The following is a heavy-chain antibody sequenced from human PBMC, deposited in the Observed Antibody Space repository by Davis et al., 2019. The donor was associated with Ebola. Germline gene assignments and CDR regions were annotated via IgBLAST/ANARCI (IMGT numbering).Heavy chain of an antibody. CDR2: IWYDGSNK. CDR3: AKAYYDFWSGYYPMYYFDY. D-gene: IGHD3-3*01. Sequence: GGSLRLSCAASGFTFSSYGMHWVRQAPGKGLEWVAVIWYDGSNKYYADSVKGRFTISRDNAKNSLYLQMNSLRAEDTALYYCAKAYYDFWSGYYPMYYFDYWGQGTLVTVSS. J-gene: IGHJ4*02. CDR1: GFTFSSYG. V-gene: IGHV3-33*03.